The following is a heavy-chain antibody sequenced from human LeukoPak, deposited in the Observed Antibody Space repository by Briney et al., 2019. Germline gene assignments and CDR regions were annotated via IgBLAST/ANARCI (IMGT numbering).Heavy chain of an antibody. CDR2: IIPIFGTA. CDR3: ARDQGPYYYDSSGSGFDP. CDR1: GGTFSSYA. D-gene: IGHD3-22*01. V-gene: IGHV1-69*05. Sequence: SVKVSCKASGGTFSSYAISWVRQAPGQGLEWMGGIIPIFGTANYAQKFQGRVTMTTDTSTSTAYMELRSLRSDDTAVYYCARDQGPYYYDSSGSGFDPWGQGTLVTVS. J-gene: IGHJ5*02.